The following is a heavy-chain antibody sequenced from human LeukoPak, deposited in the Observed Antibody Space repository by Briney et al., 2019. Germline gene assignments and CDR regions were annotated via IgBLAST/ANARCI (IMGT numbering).Heavy chain of an antibody. CDR3: ARVQLGLDAFDI. CDR1: GFTFSSYS. D-gene: IGHD7-27*01. J-gene: IGHJ3*02. V-gene: IGHV3-7*01. Sequence: GGSLRLSCAASGFTFSSYSMNWVRQAPGKGLEWVANIKQDGSEEYYVDSVKGRFTISRDNAKNSPYLQMNSLRAEDTAVYYCARVQLGLDAFDIWGQGTLVTVSS. CDR2: IKQDGSEE.